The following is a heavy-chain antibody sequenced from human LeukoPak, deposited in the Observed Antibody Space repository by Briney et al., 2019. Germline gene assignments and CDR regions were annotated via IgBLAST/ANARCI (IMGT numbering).Heavy chain of an antibody. CDR1: GGSISSGGYY. CDR2: IYHSGST. Sequence: SQTLSLTCTVSGGSISSGGYYWSWIRQPPGKGLEWIGYIYHSGSTYYNPSLKSRVTISVDRSKNQFSLKLSSVTAADTAVYYCARAPRAGTTEGYFDYWGQGTLVTVSS. V-gene: IGHV4-30-2*01. D-gene: IGHD1-7*01. CDR3: ARAPRAGTTEGYFDY. J-gene: IGHJ4*02.